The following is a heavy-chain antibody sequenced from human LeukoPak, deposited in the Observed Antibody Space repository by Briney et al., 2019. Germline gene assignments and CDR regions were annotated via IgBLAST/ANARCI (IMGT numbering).Heavy chain of an antibody. CDR1: GFTFSSYV. D-gene: IGHD3-3*01. CDR3: AKDFWSGYYPNY. J-gene: IGHJ4*02. CDR2: SGSGGST. Sequence: GGSLRLSCAASGFTFSSYVMSWVRQAPGKGLEWVSGSGSGGSTYYTDSVKGRFTISRDNSKNTLYLQMNSLRAEDSAVYYCAKDFWSGYYPNYWGQGTLVTVSS. V-gene: IGHV3-23*01.